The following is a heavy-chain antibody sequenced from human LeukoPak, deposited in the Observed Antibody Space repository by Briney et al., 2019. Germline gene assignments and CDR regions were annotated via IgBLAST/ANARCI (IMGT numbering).Heavy chain of an antibody. D-gene: IGHD3-3*01. J-gene: IGHJ6*02. CDR1: GFTFSSYA. CDR3: ARDYDFWSGLYGMDV. Sequence: GGSLRLSCAASGFTFSSYAMSWVRQAPGKGPEWVSGIGNSGDRTFYADSVKGRFTISRDNSKNTLYLQMNSLRAEDTAVYYCARDYDFWSGLYGMDVWGQGTTVTVSS. CDR2: IGNSGDRT. V-gene: IGHV3-23*01.